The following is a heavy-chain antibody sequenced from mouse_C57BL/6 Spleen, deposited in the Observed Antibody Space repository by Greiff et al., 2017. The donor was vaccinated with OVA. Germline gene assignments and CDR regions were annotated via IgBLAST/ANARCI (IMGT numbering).Heavy chain of an antibody. CDR1: GYTFTSYW. CDR3: ARIYYDAMDY. J-gene: IGHJ4*01. Sequence: VQLQQPGAELVKPGASVKLSCKASGYTFTSYWMHWVKQRPGQGLEWIGMIHPNSGSTNYNEKFKSKATLTVDKSSSTAYMQLSSLTSDDSAVYDSARIYYDAMDYWGQGTSVTVSS. CDR2: IHPNSGST. V-gene: IGHV1-64*01.